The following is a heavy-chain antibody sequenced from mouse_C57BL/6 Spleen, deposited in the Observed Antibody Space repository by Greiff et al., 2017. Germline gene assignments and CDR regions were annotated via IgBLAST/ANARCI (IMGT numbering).Heavy chain of an antibody. J-gene: IGHJ1*03. CDR2: IYPGDGDT. CDR1: GYAFSSSW. V-gene: IGHV1-82*01. Sequence: QVQLQQSGPELVKPGASVKISCKASGYAFSSSWMNWVKQRPGKGLEWIGRIYPGDGDTNYNGKFKGKATLTADKSSSTAYMQLSSLTSEDSAVYFCARSRNYEGWYFDVWGTGTTVTVSS. D-gene: IGHD1-1*01. CDR3: ARSRNYEGWYFDV.